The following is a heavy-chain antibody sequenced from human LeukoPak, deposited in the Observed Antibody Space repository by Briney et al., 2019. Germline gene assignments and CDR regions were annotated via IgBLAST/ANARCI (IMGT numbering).Heavy chain of an antibody. D-gene: IGHD6-13*01. J-gene: IGHJ5*02. Sequence: GSSVKVSCKASGGTFSSYAISWVRQAPGQGLEWMGRIIPILGIANYAQKFQGRVTITADKSTSTAYMELSSLRSEDTAVYYCARESFPFIREPEPGIAAAGGCWFDPWGQGTLVTVSS. CDR1: GGTFSSYA. CDR2: IIPILGIA. CDR3: ARESFPFIREPEPGIAAAGGCWFDP. V-gene: IGHV1-69*04.